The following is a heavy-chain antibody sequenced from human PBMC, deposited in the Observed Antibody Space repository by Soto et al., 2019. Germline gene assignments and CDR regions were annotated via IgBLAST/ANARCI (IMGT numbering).Heavy chain of an antibody. J-gene: IGHJ3*02. CDR1: GGSFSGYY. CDR3: ARDVTMVRMAFDI. CDR2: INHSGSN. D-gene: IGHD3-10*01. Sequence: QVQLQQWGAGLLKPSETLSLTCAVYGGSFSGYYWSWIRQPPGKGLEWVGEINHSGSNNYNPSLKGRVTLSVDTSKDQFSLKLSSVTAADTAVYYCARDVTMVRMAFDIWGQGTMVTVSS. V-gene: IGHV4-34*01.